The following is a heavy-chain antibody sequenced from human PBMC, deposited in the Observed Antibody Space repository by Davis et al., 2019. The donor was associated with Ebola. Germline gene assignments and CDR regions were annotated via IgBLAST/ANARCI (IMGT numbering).Heavy chain of an antibody. V-gene: IGHV4-30-4*02. Sequence: SETLSLTCTVSGGSISSGDYYWSWIRQPPGKGLEWIGYIYYSGSTYYNPSLKSRVTISVDTSKNQFSLKLSSVTAADTAVYYCARDNGRGYYSRFDYWGQGTLVTVSS. CDR1: GGSISSGDYY. CDR3: ARDNGRGYYSRFDY. CDR2: IYYSGST. J-gene: IGHJ4*02. D-gene: IGHD3-22*01.